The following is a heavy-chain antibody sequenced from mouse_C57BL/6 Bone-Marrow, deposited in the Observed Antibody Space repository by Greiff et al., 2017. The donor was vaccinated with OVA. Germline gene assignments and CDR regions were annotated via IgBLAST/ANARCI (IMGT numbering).Heavy chain of an antibody. CDR2: IYPRSGNT. D-gene: IGHD2-2*01. CDR3: ARGGYLTHYYAMDY. Sequence: VQRVESGAELARPGASVKLSCKASGYTFTSYGISWVKQRTGQGLEWIGEIYPRSGNTYYNEKFKGKATLTADKSSSTAYMELRSLTSEDSAVYFCARGGYLTHYYAMDYWGQGTSVTVSS. CDR1: GYTFTSYG. V-gene: IGHV1-81*01. J-gene: IGHJ4*01.